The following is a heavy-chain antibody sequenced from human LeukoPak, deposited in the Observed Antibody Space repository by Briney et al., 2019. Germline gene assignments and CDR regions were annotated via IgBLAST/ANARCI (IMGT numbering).Heavy chain of an antibody. CDR2: INHSGST. Sequence: SETLSLTCAVYGGSFSGYYWSWIRQPPGKGLEWIGEINHSGSTNYNPSLKSRVTISVDTSKNQFSLKLSSVAAADTAVYYCARGRKLPHYYGMDVWGKGTTVTVSS. D-gene: IGHD2-15*01. CDR1: GGSFSGYY. CDR3: ARGRKLPHYYGMDV. J-gene: IGHJ6*04. V-gene: IGHV4-34*01.